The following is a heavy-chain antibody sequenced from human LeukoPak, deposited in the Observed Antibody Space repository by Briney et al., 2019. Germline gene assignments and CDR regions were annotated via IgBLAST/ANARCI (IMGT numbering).Heavy chain of an antibody. Sequence: PGGSLRLSCAASGFTFSSYSMNWVRQAPGKGLEWVSSISSSSSYIYYADSVKGRFTISRDNAKNSLYLQMNSLRAEDTALYYCAKDAGSYQEGTLDYWGQGTLVTVSS. D-gene: IGHD3-10*01. CDR3: AKDAGSYQEGTLDY. J-gene: IGHJ4*02. CDR1: GFTFSSYS. V-gene: IGHV3-21*04. CDR2: ISSSSSYI.